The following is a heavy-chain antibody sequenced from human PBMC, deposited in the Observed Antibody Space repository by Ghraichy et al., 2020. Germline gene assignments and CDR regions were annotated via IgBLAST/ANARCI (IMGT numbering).Heavy chain of an antibody. CDR1: GGSISSYY. CDR3: ARDREMATTTGDYYYYMDV. V-gene: IGHV4-59*01. Sequence: SETLSLTCTVSGGSISSYYWSWIRQPPGKGLEWIGYIYYSGSTNYNPSLKSRVTISVDTSKNQFSLKLSSVTAADTAVYYCARDREMATTTGDYYYYMDVWGKGTTVTVSS. J-gene: IGHJ6*03. D-gene: IGHD5-24*01. CDR2: IYYSGST.